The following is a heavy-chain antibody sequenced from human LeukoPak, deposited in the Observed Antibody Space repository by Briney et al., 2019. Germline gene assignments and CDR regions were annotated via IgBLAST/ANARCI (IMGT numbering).Heavy chain of an antibody. Sequence: SVKVSCKASGGTFSSYAISWVRQAPGQGLEWMGGIIPIFGTANYAQKFQGRVTVTTDESTSTAYMELSSLRSEDTAVYYCAREARARWEPYYFDYWGQGTLVTVSS. CDR1: GGTFSSYA. V-gene: IGHV1-69*05. CDR3: AREARARWEPYYFDY. D-gene: IGHD1-26*01. CDR2: IIPIFGTA. J-gene: IGHJ4*02.